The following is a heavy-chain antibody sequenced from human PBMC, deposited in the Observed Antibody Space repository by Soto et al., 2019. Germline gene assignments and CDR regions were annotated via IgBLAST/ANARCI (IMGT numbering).Heavy chain of an antibody. CDR3: ALRRGYDFWSGYPPYNWFDP. J-gene: IGHJ5*02. V-gene: IGHV2-5*02. CDR2: IYWDDDK. Sequence: SGPTLVNPTQTLTLTCTFSGFSLSTSGVGVGWIRQPPGKALEWLALIYWDDDKRYSPSLKSRLTITKDTSKNQVVLTMTNMDPVDTATYYCALRRGYDFWSGYPPYNWFDPWGQGTLVTVSS. CDR1: GFSLSTSGVG. D-gene: IGHD3-3*01.